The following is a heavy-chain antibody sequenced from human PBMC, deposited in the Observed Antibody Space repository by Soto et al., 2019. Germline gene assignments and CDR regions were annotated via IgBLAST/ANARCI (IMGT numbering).Heavy chain of an antibody. CDR1: GYTFTSYY. V-gene: IGHV1-46*01. J-gene: IGHJ6*02. CDR2: INPSGGST. D-gene: IGHD2-2*01. CDR3: ARDGYPYCSSTSCYYYGMDV. Sequence: GASVKVSCKASGYTFTSYYMHWVRQAPGQGLEWMGIINPSGGSTSYAQKFQGRVTMTRDTSTSTVYMELSSLRSEDTAVYYCARDGYPYCSSTSCYYYGMDVWGQGTTVTVSS.